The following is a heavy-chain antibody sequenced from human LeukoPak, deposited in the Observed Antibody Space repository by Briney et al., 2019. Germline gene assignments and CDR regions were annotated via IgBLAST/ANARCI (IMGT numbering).Heavy chain of an antibody. CDR1: GFTFSSYA. CDR3: AKDLLRDRWFGES. CDR2: ISFDGTDA. D-gene: IGHD3-10*01. V-gene: IGHV3-30*04. Sequence: GGSLRLSCAASGFTFSSYAIHWVRQAPGKGLEWVAVISFDGTDAFYADSVKGRFTISRDNSKNTLYLQMNSLRADDTAVYYWAKDLLRDRWFGESWGQGTLVTVSS. J-gene: IGHJ5*02.